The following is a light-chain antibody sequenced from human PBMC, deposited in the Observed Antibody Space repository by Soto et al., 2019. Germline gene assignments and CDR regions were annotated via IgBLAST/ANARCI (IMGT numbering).Light chain of an antibody. J-gene: IGKJ2*01. CDR2: GAS. V-gene: IGKV3-20*01. CDR1: QSVSSSY. Sequence: EIVLKQSPGTLSLSPGERATLSCRASQSVSSSYLAWYQQKPGQAPRLLIYGASSRATGIPDRFSGSGSGTDFTLTISRQEPEDFAVYYCQQYGSSPDTFGQGTKREIK. CDR3: QQYGSSPDT.